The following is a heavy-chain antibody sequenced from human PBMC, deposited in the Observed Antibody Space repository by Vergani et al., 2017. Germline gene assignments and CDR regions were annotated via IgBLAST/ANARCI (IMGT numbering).Heavy chain of an antibody. V-gene: IGHV3-30*03. J-gene: IGHJ6*02. Sequence: QVQLVESGGGVVQPGRSLRLSCAASGFTFSSYGMHWVRQAPGKGLEWVAVISYDGSNKYYADSVKGRFTISRDNSKNTLYLQMNSLRAEDTAVYYCARDRVERPWGMDVWGQGP. CDR3: ARDRVERPWGMDV. D-gene: IGHD1-1*01. CDR1: GFTFSSYG. CDR2: ISYDGSNK.